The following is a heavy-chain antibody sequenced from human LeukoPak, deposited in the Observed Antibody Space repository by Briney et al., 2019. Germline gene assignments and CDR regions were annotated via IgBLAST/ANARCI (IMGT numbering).Heavy chain of an antibody. D-gene: IGHD4-23*01. V-gene: IGHV3-74*01. J-gene: IGHJ1*01. CDR3: YGGNAEQ. Sequence: GASLRLSCAASGFTFSSYWMHGVRQAPGKGLVWVSVMNNDGSNTNYADSVKGRFTISRDNDKNTLYLQKNSLRVEDMAVYYCYGGNAEQWGQGTLVTVSS. CDR2: MNNDGSNT. CDR1: GFTFSSYW.